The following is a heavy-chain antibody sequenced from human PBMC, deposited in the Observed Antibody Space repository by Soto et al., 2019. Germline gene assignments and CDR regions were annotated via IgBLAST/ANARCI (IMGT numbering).Heavy chain of an antibody. V-gene: IGHV3-48*03. J-gene: IGHJ4*02. CDR2: ISSTGTSM. Sequence: VQLVESGGDLVQPGGSLRLSCAASGFTFSSYEMNGVRQAPGKGLEWVSYISSTGTSMDYADSVKGRFTISRDNAKNSMHLQLNSLRDEDTAVYYCARETHFIDYWGQGNLVSVSA. CDR1: GFTFSSYE. CDR3: ARETHFIDY.